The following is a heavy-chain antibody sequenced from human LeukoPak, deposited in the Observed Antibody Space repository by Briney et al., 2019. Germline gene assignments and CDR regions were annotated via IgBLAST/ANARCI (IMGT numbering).Heavy chain of an antibody. CDR2: FDPEDGET. CDR3: ECRYYDSSGYYNY. D-gene: IGHD3-22*01. V-gene: IGHV1-24*01. J-gene: IGHJ4*02. CDR1: GYTLTELS. Sequence: SVKVSCKVSGYTLTELSMHWVRQAPGKGLEWMGGFDPEDGETIYAQKFQGRVTMTEDTSTDTAYMELSSLRSEDTAVYYCECRYYDSSGYYNYWGQGTLVTVSS.